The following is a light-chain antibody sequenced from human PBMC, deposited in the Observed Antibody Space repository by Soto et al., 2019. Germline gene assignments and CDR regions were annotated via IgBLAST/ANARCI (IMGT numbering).Light chain of an antibody. CDR1: QGVSHN. Sequence: DIQMTQSPSSLSASVGDRVTITCRASQGVSHNLAWFHQKPWKVPKVLIYTASTLHSGVPSRFSGSGSGTDVTLTISSLQPEDVGTYYCQEYYSAPWSFGQGTRVEI. V-gene: IGKV1-27*01. CDR2: TAS. J-gene: IGKJ1*01. CDR3: QEYYSAPWS.